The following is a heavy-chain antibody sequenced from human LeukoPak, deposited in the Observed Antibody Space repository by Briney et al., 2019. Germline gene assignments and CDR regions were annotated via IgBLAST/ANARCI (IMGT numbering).Heavy chain of an antibody. V-gene: IGHV1-18*01. CDR2: ISAYNGNT. Sequence: ASVKVSCKASGYTFTSYGISWVHQAPGQGLKWMGWISAYNGNTNYAQKLQGRVTMTTDTSTSTAYMELRSLRSDDTAVYYCARLSTDSSGYYYVWWFDPWGQGTLVTVSS. J-gene: IGHJ5*02. CDR1: GYTFTSYG. D-gene: IGHD3-22*01. CDR3: ARLSTDSSGYYYVWWFDP.